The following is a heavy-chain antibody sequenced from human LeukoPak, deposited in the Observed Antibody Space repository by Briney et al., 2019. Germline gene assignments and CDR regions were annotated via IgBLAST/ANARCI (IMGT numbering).Heavy chain of an antibody. Sequence: ASVKVSCKASGYTFTSYYMHWVRQAPGQGLEWMGIINPSGGSTSYAQKFQGRVTMTRDTSTSTVYMELSSLRSEDTAVYYCARDTAYYDILTGYYGTDWFDPWGQGTLVTVSS. CDR3: ARDTAYYDILTGYYGTDWFDP. CDR2: INPSGGST. V-gene: IGHV1-46*01. J-gene: IGHJ5*02. CDR1: GYTFTSYY. D-gene: IGHD3-9*01.